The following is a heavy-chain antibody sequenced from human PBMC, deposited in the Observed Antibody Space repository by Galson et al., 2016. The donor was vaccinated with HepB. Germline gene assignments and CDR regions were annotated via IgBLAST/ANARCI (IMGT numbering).Heavy chain of an antibody. D-gene: IGHD5-18*01. CDR1: GFRFSSYA. CDR3: AKDPVGVGVDTGMVIGA. CDR2: ISYDGSNK. V-gene: IGHV3-30*18. Sequence: SLRLSCAASGFRFSSYAMHWVRRAPGKGLEWVAVISYDGSNKYYGDSVKGRFTISRDNSKNTLYLQMNSLRPEDTAVYYCAKDPVGVGVDTGMVIGAGGQGALVTVSS. J-gene: IGHJ1*01.